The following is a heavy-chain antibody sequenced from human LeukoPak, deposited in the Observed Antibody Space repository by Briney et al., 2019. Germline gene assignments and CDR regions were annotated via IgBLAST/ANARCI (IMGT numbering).Heavy chain of an antibody. J-gene: IGHJ3*02. CDR1: GGSFSGYY. Sequence: PSETLSLTCAVYGGSFSGYYWSWIRQPPGKGLEWIGEINHSGSTNYNPSLKSRVTISVDTSKNQFSLKLSSVTAADTAVYYWAGDLYHYGNIDIRGQGTKVNVSS. V-gene: IGHV4-34*01. CDR3: AGDLYHYGNIDI. D-gene: IGHD3-10*01. CDR2: INHSGST.